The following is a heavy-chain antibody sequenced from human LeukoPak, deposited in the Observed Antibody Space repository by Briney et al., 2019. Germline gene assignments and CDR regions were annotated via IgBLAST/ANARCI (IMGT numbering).Heavy chain of an antibody. J-gene: IGHJ5*02. Sequence: PSETLSLTCSVSGGSISSSSHYWGWIRQPPGKGLEWIGSIYYSGSTYYNPSLKSRVTISVDTSKNQFSLKLSSVTAADTAVYYCARQGDSSGWYYCFEPWGQGTLVTVSS. D-gene: IGHD6-19*01. CDR1: GGSISSSSHY. CDR2: IYYSGST. CDR3: ARQGDSSGWYYCFEP. V-gene: IGHV4-39*01.